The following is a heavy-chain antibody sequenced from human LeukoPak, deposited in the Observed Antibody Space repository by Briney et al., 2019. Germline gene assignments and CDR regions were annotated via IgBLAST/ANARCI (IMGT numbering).Heavy chain of an antibody. D-gene: IGHD1-26*01. Sequence: GGSLRLSCAASGFTFDDYAMHWVRQAPGKGLEWVSGISWNSGSIGYADSVKGRFTISRDNAKNSLYLQMNSLRAEDTALYYCAKGKWELPLGPFDYWGQGTLVTVSS. CDR1: GFTFDDYA. V-gene: IGHV3-9*01. J-gene: IGHJ4*02. CDR2: ISWNSGSI. CDR3: AKGKWELPLGPFDY.